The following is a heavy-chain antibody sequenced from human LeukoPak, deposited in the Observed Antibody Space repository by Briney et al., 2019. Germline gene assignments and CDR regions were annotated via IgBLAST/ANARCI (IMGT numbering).Heavy chain of an antibody. CDR1: GYTFTSYG. J-gene: IGHJ4*02. D-gene: IGHD6-13*01. V-gene: IGHV1-2*02. Sequence: GASVKVSCKASGYTFTSYGISWVRQAPGQELEWMGWINPNSGGTNYAQKFQGRVTMTRDTSISTAYMELSRLRSDDTAVYYCARDLSSAWQLGLWGQGTLVTVSS. CDR2: INPNSGGT. CDR3: ARDLSSAWQLGL.